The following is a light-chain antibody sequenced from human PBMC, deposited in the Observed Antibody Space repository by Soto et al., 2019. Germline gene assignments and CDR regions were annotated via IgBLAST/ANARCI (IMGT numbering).Light chain of an antibody. CDR2: EDN. Sequence: NFMLSQPHSVSESPGKAVTISCTGTGGSIARNYVQWYQQRPGSAPSTVIYEDNQRPSGVPDRFSGSIDSSSNSASLTISGLKTEDEADYYCQSFHTDTQLVVFGGGTKLTVL. V-gene: IGLV6-57*02. CDR1: GGSIARNY. J-gene: IGLJ2*01. CDR3: QSFHTDTQLVV.